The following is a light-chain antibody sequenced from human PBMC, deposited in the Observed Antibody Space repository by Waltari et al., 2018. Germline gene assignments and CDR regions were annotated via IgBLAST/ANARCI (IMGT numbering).Light chain of an antibody. Sequence: QSVLTQPPSASGTPGQRVTISCSGSNSKIGSNYIYCYQQFPGTAPKLLICRDNQRPSGVPDRFSGSKSGTSASLVISGLRSEDDADYYCATWDNSLSGRVFGGGTRVTVL. CDR2: RDN. CDR1: NSKIGSNY. J-gene: IGLJ3*02. V-gene: IGLV1-47*01. CDR3: ATWDNSLSGRV.